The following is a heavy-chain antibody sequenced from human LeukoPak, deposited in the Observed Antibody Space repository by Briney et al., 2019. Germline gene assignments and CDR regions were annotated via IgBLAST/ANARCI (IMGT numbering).Heavy chain of an antibody. V-gene: IGHV4-61*02. D-gene: IGHD2-21*02. CDR3: ARESYCGGDCYSED. CDR1: GGPISSGSYY. Sequence: SETLSLTCTVSGGPISSGSYYWSWIRQPAGKGLEWIGRIYTSGSTNYNPSLKSRVTISVDTSKNQFSLKLSSVTAADTAVYYCARESYCGGDCYSEDWGQGTLVTVSS. CDR2: IYTSGST. J-gene: IGHJ4*02.